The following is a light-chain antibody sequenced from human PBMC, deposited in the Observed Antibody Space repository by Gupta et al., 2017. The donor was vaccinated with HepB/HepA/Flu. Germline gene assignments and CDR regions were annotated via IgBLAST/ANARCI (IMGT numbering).Light chain of an antibody. V-gene: IGKV2-28*01. J-gene: IGKJ4*01. CDR2: LGS. CDR3: RQSRQTPLVT. CDR1: QSLLHTNGYNY. Sequence: DIVMTQSPLSLPVTPGEPASISCRSSQSLLHTNGYNYLDWYLQKPGQSPQLLIYLGSNRDVGVTDRFSGSGSGKDVTLKISIGEAVEVGGYYFRQSRQTPLVTFGGGTRVDIK.